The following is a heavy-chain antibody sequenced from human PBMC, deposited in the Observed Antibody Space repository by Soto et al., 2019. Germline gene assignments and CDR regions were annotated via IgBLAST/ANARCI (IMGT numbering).Heavy chain of an antibody. CDR3: AKAVAEVHYCYGMDV. Sequence: GVSLRLSCAASGFTVSSYAMRWVRQAPGKGLEWVSTFTGSDSSTYYADSVKGRFTISRDNSKNTLYLQMNSLTAEDAAVYYCAKAVAEVHYCYGMDVWGQGTTVTVSS. CDR2: FTGSDSST. D-gene: IGHD6-19*01. J-gene: IGHJ6*02. CDR1: GFTVSSYA. V-gene: IGHV3-23*01.